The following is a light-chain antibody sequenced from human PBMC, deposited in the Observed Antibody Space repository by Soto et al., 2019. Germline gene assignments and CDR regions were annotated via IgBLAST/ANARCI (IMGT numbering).Light chain of an antibody. CDR3: SSYTARSTWV. V-gene: IGLV2-14*01. J-gene: IGLJ3*02. CDR2: AVS. Sequence: QSALTQPASVSGSPGQSITISCTGTSSDVGGYNYVSWYQQHPGTSPKLMIYAVSNRPSGVSNRFSGSKSGNTASLIISGLQAEDEGDYSCSSYTARSTWVFGGGTKVTVL. CDR1: SSDVGGYNY.